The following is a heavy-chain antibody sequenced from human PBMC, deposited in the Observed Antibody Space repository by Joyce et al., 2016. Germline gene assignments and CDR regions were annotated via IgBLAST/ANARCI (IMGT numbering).Heavy chain of an antibody. V-gene: IGHV3-53*01. CDR1: GFTVSNNY. J-gene: IGHJ4*02. Sequence: EVQLVASGGGLIQPGGSLRRSCAASGFTVSNNYMTWVRQAPGKGLEWVSFIYSGCDTYYADSVKGRFTISRDKNTLYLQMNSLRVEDTAVYYCARVPGFHWGQGTLVTVSS. CDR2: IYSGCDT. CDR3: ARVPGFH.